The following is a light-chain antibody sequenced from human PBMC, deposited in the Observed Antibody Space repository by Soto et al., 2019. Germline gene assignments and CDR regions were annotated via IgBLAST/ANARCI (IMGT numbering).Light chain of an antibody. CDR3: QQYNSYSET. CDR2: DAS. V-gene: IGKV1-5*01. J-gene: IGKJ1*01. CDR1: QSISSW. Sequence: DIQMTQSPSTLSASVGDRVTITCRASQSISSWLAWYQQKPGKAPKLLIYDASSLESGVPSRFSGSGSGTEFALTISILQHDDFASYYCQQYNSYSETFGKGTKVEI.